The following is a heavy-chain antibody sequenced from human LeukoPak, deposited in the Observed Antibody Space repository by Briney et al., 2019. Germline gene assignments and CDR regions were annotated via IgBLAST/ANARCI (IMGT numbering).Heavy chain of an antibody. V-gene: IGHV4-34*01. Sequence: PSETLSLTCAVYGGSFSGYYWSWIRQPPGKGLEWIGEINHSGSTNYNPSLKSRVTISVDTSKNQSSLKLSSVTAADTAVYYCARTTYYYDSSGYGFGYWGQGTLVTVSS. J-gene: IGHJ4*02. CDR3: ARTTYYYDSSGYGFGY. D-gene: IGHD3-22*01. CDR2: INHSGST. CDR1: GGSFSGYY.